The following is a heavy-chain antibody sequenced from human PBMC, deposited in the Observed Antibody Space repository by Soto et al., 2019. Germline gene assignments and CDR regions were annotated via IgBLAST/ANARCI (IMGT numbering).Heavy chain of an antibody. D-gene: IGHD1-26*01. CDR1: GYTFTSYD. CDR3: ASGRSRWELLRRSSAMDV. V-gene: IGHV1-8*01. Sequence: AASVKVSCKACGYTFTSYDSNWVRQATGQGREWMGWMNPNSGNTGHAQKFQGRVTMTRNTSISTAYMELSSLRSEDTAVYYCASGRSRWELLRRSSAMDVWGQGTTVTVSS. J-gene: IGHJ6*02. CDR2: MNPNSGNT.